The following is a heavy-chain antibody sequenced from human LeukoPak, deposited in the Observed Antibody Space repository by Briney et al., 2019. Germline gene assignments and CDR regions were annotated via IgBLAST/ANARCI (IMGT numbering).Heavy chain of an antibody. D-gene: IGHD3-10*01. V-gene: IGHV3-30*03. CDR3: ARDLSPVVRASPMGY. CDR2: TTYDGYYK. Sequence: PGTSLRLSCAASGFTFTSYGMHWVRQAPGKGLEWVALTTYDGYYKYYSDSVKGRFTISSDTSKNTLYLQMNSLRAEDTAVYYCARDLSPVVRASPMGYWGQGTLVTVSS. J-gene: IGHJ4*02. CDR1: GFTFTSYG.